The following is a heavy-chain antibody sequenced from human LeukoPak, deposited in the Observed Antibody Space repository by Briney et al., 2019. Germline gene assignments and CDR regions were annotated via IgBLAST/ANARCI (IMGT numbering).Heavy chain of an antibody. CDR3: ARHSTGGSYYNPFDY. D-gene: IGHD1-26*01. V-gene: IGHV4-4*02. CDR1: GGSISSTHW. Sequence: SGTLSLTCAVSGGSISSTHWWSWVRQPPGKGLEWIGEIYHSGSTNYNPSLKSRVTISVDKSKNQFSLKLSSVTAADTAVYYCARHSTGGSYYNPFDYWGQGTLVTVSS. CDR2: IYHSGST. J-gene: IGHJ4*02.